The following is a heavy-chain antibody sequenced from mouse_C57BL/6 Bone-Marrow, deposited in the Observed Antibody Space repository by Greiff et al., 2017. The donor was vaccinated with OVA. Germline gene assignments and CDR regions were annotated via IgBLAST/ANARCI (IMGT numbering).Heavy chain of an antibody. CDR2: ISSGSSTI. D-gene: IGHD1-1*01. CDR3: ATVYGSSFAY. CDR1: GFTFSDYG. V-gene: IGHV5-17*01. J-gene: IGHJ3*01. Sequence: DVMLVESGGGLVKPGGSLKLSCAASGFTFSDYGMHWVRQAPEKGLEWVAYISSGSSTIYYADTVKGRFTISRDNAKNTLFLQMTSLRSEDTAMYYCATVYGSSFAYWGQGTLVTVSA.